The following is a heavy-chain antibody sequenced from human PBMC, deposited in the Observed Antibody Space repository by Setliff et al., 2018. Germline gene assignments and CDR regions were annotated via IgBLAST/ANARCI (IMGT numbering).Heavy chain of an antibody. Sequence: ASVKVSCKASGYIFTAFYMQWVRQAPGLGPEWMGWINPKTGDTNYAQSFQGRVTMTRDTSINTAYMVLSGLRPDDSAIYYCATDSTETPFYSSQSYMEVWGKGTTVTSP. CDR1: GYIFTAFY. V-gene: IGHV1-2*02. J-gene: IGHJ6*03. CDR3: ATDSTETPFYSSQSYMEV. D-gene: IGHD2-15*01. CDR2: INPKTGDT.